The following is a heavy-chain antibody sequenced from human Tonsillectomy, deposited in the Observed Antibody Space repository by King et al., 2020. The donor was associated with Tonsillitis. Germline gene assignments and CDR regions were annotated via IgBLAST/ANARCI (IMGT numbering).Heavy chain of an antibody. V-gene: IGHV3-23*04. J-gene: IGHJ4*02. Sequence: VQLVESGGGLVQPGGSLRLSCAASGFTFSSYAMSWVRQAPGKGLEWVSAISGVDGSTYYADSVKGRFTISRDNSKNTLYLQMSSLRVEDTAIYYCARSYCRGTSCYSPFDYWGQGTLVTVSS. CDR3: ARSYCRGTSCYSPFDY. CDR1: GFTFSSYA. CDR2: ISGVDGST. D-gene: IGHD2-2*01.